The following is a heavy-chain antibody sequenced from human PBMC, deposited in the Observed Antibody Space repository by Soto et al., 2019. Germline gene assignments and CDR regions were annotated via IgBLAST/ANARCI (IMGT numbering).Heavy chain of an antibody. J-gene: IGHJ4*02. CDR3: VSLSLVGGNSGSDY. CDR1: GGSISSYY. Sequence: QVQLQESGPGLVKPSETLSLTCTVSGGSISSYYWSWIRQPPGKGLEWIGYIYYSGSTNYNPSLKSRVTISVDTSKNQFSLKLSSVTAADTAVYYCVSLSLVGGNSGSDYWGQGTLVTVSS. V-gene: IGHV4-59*08. D-gene: IGHD2-21*02. CDR2: IYYSGST.